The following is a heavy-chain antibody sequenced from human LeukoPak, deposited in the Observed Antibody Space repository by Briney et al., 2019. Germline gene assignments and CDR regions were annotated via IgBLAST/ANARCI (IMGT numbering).Heavy chain of an antibody. CDR3: ATRRFYGDYNDYYYYYMDV. J-gene: IGHJ6*03. D-gene: IGHD4-17*01. Sequence: AASVKVSCKVSGYTLTELSMHWVRQAPGKGLEWMGGFDPEDGETIYAQKFQGRVTMTEDTSTDTAYMELSSLRSEDTAVYYCATRRFYGDYNDYYYYYMDVWGKGTTVTVSS. CDR2: FDPEDGET. CDR1: GYTLTELS. V-gene: IGHV1-24*01.